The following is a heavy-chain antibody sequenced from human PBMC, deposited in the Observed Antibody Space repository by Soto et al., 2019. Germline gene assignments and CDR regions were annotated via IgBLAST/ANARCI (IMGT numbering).Heavy chain of an antibody. Sequence: QVQLVQSGAEVKKSGAPVKVSCKSSGYTFTSYGISWVRQAPGQGLEWMGWINVYNGNTKYAQKLLGRVTMTTDTSTSRAYMELRSLRSDDTAVYYCARNYGRKNRRDDAFDIWGQGTMVTVSS. D-gene: IGHD4-17*01. CDR3: ARNYGRKNRRDDAFDI. V-gene: IGHV1-18*01. CDR1: GYTFTSYG. J-gene: IGHJ3*02. CDR2: INVYNGNT.